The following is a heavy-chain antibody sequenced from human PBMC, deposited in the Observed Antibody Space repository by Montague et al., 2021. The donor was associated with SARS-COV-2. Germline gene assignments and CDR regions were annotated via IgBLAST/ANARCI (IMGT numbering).Heavy chain of an antibody. V-gene: IGHV4-39*01. CDR3: ARAFIAAAGTTSFDY. D-gene: IGHD6-13*01. CDR1: GGSISSSSYF. CDR2: IYYSGST. J-gene: IGHJ4*02. Sequence: SETLSLTCTVSGGSISSSSYFWGWIRQPPGKGLEWIGSIYYSGSTYYNPSLKSRVTISVDTSKNQVSLKLSSVTAADTDVYYCARAFIAAAGTTSFDYWSRGTLVTVSS.